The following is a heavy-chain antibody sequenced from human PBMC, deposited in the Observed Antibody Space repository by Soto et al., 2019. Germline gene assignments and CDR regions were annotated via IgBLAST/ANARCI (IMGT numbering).Heavy chain of an antibody. J-gene: IGHJ6*02. CDR1: GFTFSNYV. D-gene: IGHD6-13*01. Sequence: QVQLVESGGGVVQPGRSLTLSCAASGFTFSNYVMHWVRQAPVKGLEWVADISFDGNNKYYLDSVKGRFTVSRDNSKNTLYLQMNSLRVEDTAVYYCARVTIRSQQVTSGMDVWGQGTTVTVSS. CDR2: ISFDGNNK. V-gene: IGHV3-30-3*01. CDR3: ARVTIRSQQVTSGMDV.